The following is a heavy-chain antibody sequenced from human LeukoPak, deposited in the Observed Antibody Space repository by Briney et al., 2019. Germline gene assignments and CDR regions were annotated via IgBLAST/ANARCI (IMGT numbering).Heavy chain of an antibody. J-gene: IGHJ4*02. D-gene: IGHD6-13*01. V-gene: IGHV3-48*04. CDR1: GFTFSSYT. Sequence: GGSLRLSCAASGFTFSSYTMSWVRQAPGQGLEWISYISTSGSTIYYGDSVEGRFTISRDNAKNSLYLQMNSLRAEDTAAYYCGRGDYSSSWYLDHWGQGTPVTVSS. CDR2: ISTSGSTI. CDR3: GRGDYSSSWYLDH.